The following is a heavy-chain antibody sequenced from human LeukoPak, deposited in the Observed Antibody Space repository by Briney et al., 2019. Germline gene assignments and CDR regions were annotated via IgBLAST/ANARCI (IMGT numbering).Heavy chain of an antibody. CDR2: MNPNSGNT. CDR3: ARGLLRYFDWLGTYYYYGMDV. V-gene: IGHV1-8*01. J-gene: IGHJ6*02. CDR1: GYTFTSYD. Sequence: ASVKVSCKASGYTFTSYDINWVRQATGQGLEWMGWMNPNSGNTGYAQKFQGRVTMTRNTPISTAYMELSSLRSEDTAVYYCARGLLRYFDWLGTYYYYGMDVWGQGTTVTVSS. D-gene: IGHD3-9*01.